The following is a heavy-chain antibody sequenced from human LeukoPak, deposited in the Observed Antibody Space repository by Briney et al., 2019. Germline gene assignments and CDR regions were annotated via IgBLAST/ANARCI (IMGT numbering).Heavy chain of an antibody. V-gene: IGHV3-48*04. Sequence: GGSLTLSCAASGFTFSSYSLNWVRQAPGKGLEWVSYISSSSSTIYYADSVKGRFTISRDNAKNSLYLQMNSLRAEDTAVYYCARAGARSSGGYYYYYDYMDVWGKGTTVTVSS. CDR3: ARAGARSSGGYYYYYDYMDV. D-gene: IGHD6-19*01. CDR2: ISSSSSTI. J-gene: IGHJ6*03. CDR1: GFTFSSYS.